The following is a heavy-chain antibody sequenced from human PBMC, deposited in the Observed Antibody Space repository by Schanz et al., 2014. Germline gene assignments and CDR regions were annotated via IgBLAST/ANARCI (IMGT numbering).Heavy chain of an antibody. J-gene: IGHJ6*02. CDR3: AKQLNRRGGQTNFYYYYGMDV. Sequence: QVQLVESGGGVVRPGRSLRLSCAASGFTFNNYGMHWVRQAPGKGLEWVAVIWYDGTDRYYADSVKGRFTISRDNSKNTLYLQMNSLRAEDTAVYYCAKQLNRRGGQTNFYYYYGMDVWGQGTTVTVSS. V-gene: IGHV3-33*06. D-gene: IGHD5-12*01. CDR2: IWYDGTDR. CDR1: GFTFNNYG.